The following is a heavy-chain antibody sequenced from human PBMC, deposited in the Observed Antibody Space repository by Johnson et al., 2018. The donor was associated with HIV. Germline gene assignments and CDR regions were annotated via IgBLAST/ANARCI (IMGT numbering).Heavy chain of an antibody. CDR2: IRYDGSNK. J-gene: IGHJ3*01. CDR3: VRDGLHQLVDYGDYIDRIWAVGAMNGFDF. V-gene: IGHV3-30*02. Sequence: QVQLVESGGGVVQPGGSLRLSCAASGFTFSSYGMHWVRQAPGQGLAWVAFIRYDGSNKYYADSVTGRFTISRDNSKNTLYLQLNSLRAEDTAVDYCVRDGLHQLVDYGDYIDRIWAVGAMNGFDFWGQGTMVTVSS. D-gene: IGHD4-17*01. CDR1: GFTFSSYG.